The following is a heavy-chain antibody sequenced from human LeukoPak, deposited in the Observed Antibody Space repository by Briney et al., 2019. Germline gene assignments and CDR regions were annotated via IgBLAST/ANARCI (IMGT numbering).Heavy chain of an antibody. V-gene: IGHV4-4*07. CDR1: GGSISSYY. Sequence: SETLSLTCTVSGGSISSYYWRWIRQPAAKGLEWIGRIYTSGGTTYNPSLKSRVTMSVDTSKNQFSLKLSSVTAADTAVYYCARDLGGSHYYYYYYMDVWGKRTTVTVSS. D-gene: IGHD2-15*01. CDR2: IYTSGGT. J-gene: IGHJ6*03. CDR3: ARDLGGSHYYYYYYMDV.